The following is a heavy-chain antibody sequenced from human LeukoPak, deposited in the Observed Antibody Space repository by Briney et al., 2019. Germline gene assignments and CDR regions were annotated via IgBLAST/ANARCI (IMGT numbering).Heavy chain of an antibody. CDR2: IWYDESNK. CDR3: ATVFDWGKEEG. J-gene: IGHJ4*02. Sequence: AGGSLRLSCAASGFTFSSYGMHWVRQAPGKGLEWVAVIWYDESNKYYADSVKGRFTISRDNSKNTLYLQMNSLRAEDTAVYYCATVFDWGKEEGWGQGTLVTASS. D-gene: IGHD7-27*01. CDR1: GFTFSSYG. V-gene: IGHV3-33*01.